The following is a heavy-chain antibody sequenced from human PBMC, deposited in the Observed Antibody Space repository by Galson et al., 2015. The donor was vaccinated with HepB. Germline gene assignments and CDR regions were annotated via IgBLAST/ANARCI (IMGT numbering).Heavy chain of an antibody. CDR3: ARLKRDGDYPYYYGMDV. CDR2: MSYNGNT. Sequence: ETLSLTCTVSGGSISSSNHHWGWFRQPPGKGLEWIGHMSYNGNTYYNPSLKSRVTVSVDTSKNQFSLKLISVTAADTAVYYCARLKRDGDYPYYYGMDVWGQGTTVTVSS. V-gene: IGHV4-39*01. J-gene: IGHJ6*02. D-gene: IGHD4-17*01. CDR1: GGSISSSNHH.